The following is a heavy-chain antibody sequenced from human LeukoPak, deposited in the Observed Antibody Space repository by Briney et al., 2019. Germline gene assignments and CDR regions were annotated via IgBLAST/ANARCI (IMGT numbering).Heavy chain of an antibody. CDR1: GGSFSGYY. CDR3: ARTKVGPKVIDY. Sequence: PSETLSLTCAVYGGSFSGYYWSWIRQPPGKGLEWIGEINHSGSTNYNPSLKSRVTISVDTSKNQFSLKLSSVTAADTAVYYCARTKVGPKVIDYWGQGTLVTVSS. D-gene: IGHD1-26*01. J-gene: IGHJ4*02. CDR2: INHSGST. V-gene: IGHV4-34*01.